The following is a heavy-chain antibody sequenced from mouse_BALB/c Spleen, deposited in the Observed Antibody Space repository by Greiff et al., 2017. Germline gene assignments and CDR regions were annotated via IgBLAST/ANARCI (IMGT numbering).Heavy chain of an antibody. J-gene: IGHJ4*01. CDR2: IWSGGST. CDR3: ARCPYGFYAMDY. CDR1: GFSLTSYG. Sequence: VQLKESGPGLVAPSQSLSITCTVSGFSLTSYGVHWVRQSPGKGLEWLGVIWSGGSTDYNAAFISRLSISKDNSKSQVFFKMNSLQANDTAIYYCARCPYGFYAMDYWGQGTSVTVSS. V-gene: IGHV2-2*02. D-gene: IGHD2-2*01.